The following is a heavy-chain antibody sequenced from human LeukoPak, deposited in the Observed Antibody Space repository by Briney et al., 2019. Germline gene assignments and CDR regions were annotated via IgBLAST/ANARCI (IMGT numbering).Heavy chain of an antibody. V-gene: IGHV3-23*01. D-gene: IGHD2-15*01. J-gene: IGHJ4*02. CDR1: GFTFSSYA. Sequence: GGSLRLSCAASGFTFSSYAMSWVRQAPGKGLEWVSAISGSGGSTYYADSVKGRFTISRDNSKNTLYLQMSSLRAEDTAVYYCARLVVVVAATPPEAYFDYWGQGTLVTVSS. CDR3: ARLVVVVAATPPEAYFDY. CDR2: ISGSGGST.